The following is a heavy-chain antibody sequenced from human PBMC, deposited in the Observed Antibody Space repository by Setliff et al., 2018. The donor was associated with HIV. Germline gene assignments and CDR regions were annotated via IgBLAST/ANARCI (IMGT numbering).Heavy chain of an antibody. D-gene: IGHD2-21*01. V-gene: IGHV4-39*01. CDR3: ARQVTVVGYFETAAGSFNY. Sequence: PSETLSLTCTVSGDSVSRSNYYWAWIRQPPGKGLEWIGSIDYNEITYYNPSLKSRVTLSVDTPKNQFSLKVRSVTAADTAVYYCARQVTVVGYFETAAGSFNYWGPGTLVTVSS. CDR1: GDSVSRSNYY. J-gene: IGHJ4*02. CDR2: IDYNEIT.